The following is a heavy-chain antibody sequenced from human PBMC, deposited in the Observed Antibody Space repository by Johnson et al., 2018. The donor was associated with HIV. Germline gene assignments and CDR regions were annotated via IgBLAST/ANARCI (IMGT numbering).Heavy chain of an antibody. J-gene: IGHJ3*02. Sequence: QVQLVESGGGVVQPGRSLRLSCAASGFTFSSYGMHWVRQAPGKGLEWVSVIYSGGTTYYADSVKGRFTISRDTSENTVHLQMNDLRAEDTAVYYCAREALPRGLQSSFGGAFDIWGQGTMVTVSS. CDR2: IYSGGTT. CDR1: GFTFSSYG. CDR3: AREALPRGLQSSFGGAFDI. D-gene: IGHD3-16*01. V-gene: IGHV3-NL1*01.